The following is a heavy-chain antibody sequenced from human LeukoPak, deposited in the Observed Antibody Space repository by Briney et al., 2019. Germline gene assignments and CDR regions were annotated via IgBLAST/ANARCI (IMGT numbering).Heavy chain of an antibody. CDR2: IYYSGST. CDR3: ARTDSGSYPVDY. V-gene: IGHV4-59*01. CDR1: GGSISSYY. Sequence: SETLSLTCTVSGGSISSYYWSWIRQPPGKGLEWIGYIYYSGSTNYNPSLKSRVTISVDTSKNQFSLKLSSVTAADTAVYYCARTDSGSYPVDYWGQGTLVTVSS. J-gene: IGHJ4*02. D-gene: IGHD1-26*01.